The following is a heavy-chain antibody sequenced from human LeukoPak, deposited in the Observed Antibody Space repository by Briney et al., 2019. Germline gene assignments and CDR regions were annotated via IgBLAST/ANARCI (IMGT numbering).Heavy chain of an antibody. Sequence: PGGSLRLSCAASGFTFSSHWMHWVRQAPGKGLVWVSRINSDGSTINYADSVKGRVTISRDNAKNTLYLQMNSLRAEDTAVYYCTKVSTTGVGGRGYFDQWGQGTQVTVSS. J-gene: IGHJ4*02. CDR1: GFTFSSHW. CDR2: INSDGSTI. CDR3: TKVSTTGVGGRGYFDQ. D-gene: IGHD1-1*01. V-gene: IGHV3-74*01.